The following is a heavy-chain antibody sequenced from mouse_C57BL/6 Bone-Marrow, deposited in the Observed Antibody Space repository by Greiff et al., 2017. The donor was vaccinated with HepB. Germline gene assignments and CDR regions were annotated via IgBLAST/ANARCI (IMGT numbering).Heavy chain of an antibody. CDR3: TRDSNYDY. V-gene: IGHV1-15*01. CDR1: GYTFTDYE. CDR2: IDPETGGT. Sequence: VKLQQSGAELVRPGASVTLSCKASGYTFTDYEMHWVKQTPVHGLEWIGAIDPETGGTAYNQKFKGKAILTADKSPSTAYMELRSLTSEDSAVYYCTRDSNYDYWGQGTTLTVSS. J-gene: IGHJ2*01. D-gene: IGHD2-5*01.